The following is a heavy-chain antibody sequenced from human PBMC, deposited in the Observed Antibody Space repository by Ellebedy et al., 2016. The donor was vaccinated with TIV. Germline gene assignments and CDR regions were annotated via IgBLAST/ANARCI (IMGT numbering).Heavy chain of an antibody. CDR1: GFTFSSYW. V-gene: IGHV3-74*01. J-gene: IGHJ6*02. Sequence: GESLKISCAASGFTFSSYWMHWVRQAPGKGLVWVSRINSDGSSTSYADSVKGRFTISRDNAKNSLYLQMNSLRAEDTAVYYCARDLPTIFGVVTYYGMDVWGQGTTVTVSS. D-gene: IGHD3-3*01. CDR3: ARDLPTIFGVVTYYGMDV. CDR2: INSDGSST.